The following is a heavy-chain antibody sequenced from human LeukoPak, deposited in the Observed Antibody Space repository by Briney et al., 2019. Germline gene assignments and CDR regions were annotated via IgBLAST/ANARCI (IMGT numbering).Heavy chain of an antibody. Sequence: PSETLSLTCSVSGGSISSYYWSWIRQPPGKGLEWIGYIYYSGSTNYNPSLKSRVTISVDTSKNQFSLKLSSVTAADTAVYYCASLAGPDKGIDYWGQGTLVTVSS. CDR3: ASLAGPDKGIDY. CDR1: GGSISSYY. V-gene: IGHV4-59*01. J-gene: IGHJ4*02. CDR2: IYYSGST. D-gene: IGHD6-19*01.